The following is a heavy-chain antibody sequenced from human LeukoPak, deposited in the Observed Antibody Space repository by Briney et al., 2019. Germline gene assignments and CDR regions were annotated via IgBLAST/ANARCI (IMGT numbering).Heavy chain of an antibody. CDR3: ARGHQQILRVGELSLYYFDY. CDR2: ISYDGSNK. V-gene: IGHV3-30*04. D-gene: IGHD3-16*02. J-gene: IGHJ4*02. Sequence: GGSLRLSCAASGFTFSSYAMHWVRQAPGKGLEWVAVISYDGSNKYYADSVKGRFTISRDNSKNTLYLQVNSLRAEDTAVYYCARGHQQILRVGELSLYYFDYWGQGTLVTVSS. CDR1: GFTFSSYA.